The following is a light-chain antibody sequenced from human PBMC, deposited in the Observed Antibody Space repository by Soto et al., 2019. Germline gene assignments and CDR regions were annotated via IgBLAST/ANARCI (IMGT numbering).Light chain of an antibody. CDR1: NSDVGSYNL. Sequence: QSVLTQPASVSGSPRQSITISCTGTNSDVGSYNLVSWFQQHPGKAPKLEIYEVTKRPSGVSDLLSGSKSGNRACLSISGLQAEDEDDYYCFSYAGDSVYVFGTGTKLTVL. J-gene: IGLJ1*01. CDR3: FSYAGDSVYV. V-gene: IGLV2-23*02. CDR2: EVT.